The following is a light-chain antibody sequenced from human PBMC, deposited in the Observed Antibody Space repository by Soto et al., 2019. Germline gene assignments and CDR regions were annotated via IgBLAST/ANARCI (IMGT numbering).Light chain of an antibody. J-gene: IGLJ2*01. Sequence: NFMLTQPHSVSESPGKTVTISCTPSSGSIASNYVQWYQQRPGSAPTTVIYEDNQRPSGVPDRFSGSIDSSSNSASLTISGLKTEDEADYYCQSYDSSNHVVFGGGTKVTVL. CDR3: QSYDSSNHVV. CDR1: SGSIASNY. CDR2: EDN. V-gene: IGLV6-57*04.